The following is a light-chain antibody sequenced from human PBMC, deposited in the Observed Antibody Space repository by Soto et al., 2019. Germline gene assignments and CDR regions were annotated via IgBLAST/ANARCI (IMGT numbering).Light chain of an antibody. J-gene: IGKJ1*01. CDR2: GAS. V-gene: IGKV3-20*01. CDR3: QLYESSPT. CDR1: QSVASGY. Sequence: ETVLTQSPGTLSLSAGERATLSCRASQSVASGYLVWYQQKPGQTPTVLIYGASTRAAGLPDRFSGSGSATDLTLTISRLEPEDFAVYYCQLYESSPTFGQGTKV.